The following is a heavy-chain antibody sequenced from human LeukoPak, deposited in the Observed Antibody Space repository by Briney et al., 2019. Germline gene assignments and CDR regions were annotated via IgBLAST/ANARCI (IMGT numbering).Heavy chain of an antibody. Sequence: AATVSCKASGFTFTGHYMHWVRQAPGQGLEWMGWINVNSVAANSARNFQDRVTLTRDTSISTVYMELSRIRIDDTAVYYCARDFRWGVDYWGQGTLVT. V-gene: IGHV1-2*02. CDR3: ARDFRWGVDY. D-gene: IGHD3-10*01. CDR2: INVNSVAA. J-gene: IGHJ4*02. CDR1: GFTFTGHY.